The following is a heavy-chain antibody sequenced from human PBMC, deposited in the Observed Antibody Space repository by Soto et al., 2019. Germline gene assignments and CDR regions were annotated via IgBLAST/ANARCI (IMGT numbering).Heavy chain of an antibody. D-gene: IGHD4-17*01. V-gene: IGHV3-30*18. J-gene: IGHJ4*02. CDR1: GFTFSSYG. Sequence: QVQLVESGGGVVQPGRSLRLSCAASGFTFSSYGMHWVRQAPGKGLEWVAVISYDGSNKYYADSVKGRFTISRDNSKNTLYLQMNSLRAEDTAVYYCAKDKPTYGGNSGDYWGQGTLVTVSS. CDR2: ISYDGSNK. CDR3: AKDKPTYGGNSGDY.